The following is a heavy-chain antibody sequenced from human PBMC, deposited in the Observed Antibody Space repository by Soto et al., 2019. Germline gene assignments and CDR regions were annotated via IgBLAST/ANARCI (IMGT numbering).Heavy chain of an antibody. CDR3: ARVSITIFGVVIAEGLDY. Sequence: QVQLVQSGAEVEKPGASVKVSCKASGYTFTNYDINWVRQATGQGLEWMGWMNPNSGNTGYAQKFQGRVTMTRNTSISTAYMELSSLRSEDTAVYYCARVSITIFGVVIAEGLDYWGQGTLVTVSS. J-gene: IGHJ4*02. CDR2: MNPNSGNT. V-gene: IGHV1-8*01. D-gene: IGHD3-3*01. CDR1: GYTFTNYD.